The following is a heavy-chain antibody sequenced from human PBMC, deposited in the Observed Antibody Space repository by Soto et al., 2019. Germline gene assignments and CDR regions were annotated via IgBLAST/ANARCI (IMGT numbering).Heavy chain of an antibody. CDR3: ASYGDYVDY. CDR2: IYYSGST. J-gene: IGHJ4*02. Sequence: PSETLSLTCTVSGGSISSYYWSWIRQPPGKGLEWIGYIYYSGSTNYNPSLKSRVTISVDTSKNQFSLKLSSVTAADTAVYYCASYGDYVDYWGQGTLVTVFS. CDR1: GGSISSYY. V-gene: IGHV4-59*08. D-gene: IGHD4-17*01.